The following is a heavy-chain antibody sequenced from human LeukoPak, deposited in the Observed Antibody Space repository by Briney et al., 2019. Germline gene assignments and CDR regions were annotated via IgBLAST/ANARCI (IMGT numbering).Heavy chain of an antibody. CDR3: ARKSAARSTSEFEC. J-gene: IGHJ4*02. D-gene: IGHD2-2*01. CDR2: INPNSGGT. V-gene: IGHV1-2*02. Sequence: ASVKLSCKASGYTFTGYYINWVRQAPGQGLEWMGWINPNSGGTNYAQKFQGRVTMTSDTSISTAYMELSSLRSDDTAVYYCARKSAARSTSEFECWGQGTLVTVSS. CDR1: GYTFTGYY.